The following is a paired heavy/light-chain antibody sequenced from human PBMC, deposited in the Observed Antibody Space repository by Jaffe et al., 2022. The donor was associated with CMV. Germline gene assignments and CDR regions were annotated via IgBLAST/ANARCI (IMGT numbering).Light chain of an antibody. Sequence: EIVLTQSPGTLSLSPGERATLSCRASQSVSNYLAWYQQKPGQAPRLLIYEASNRATGIPARFSGSGSGTEFTLTISSLEPEDFAVYYCQNRNTWPPYTFGPGTKVEI. CDR1: QSVSNY. J-gene: IGKJ3*01. CDR3: QNRNTWPPYT. CDR2: EAS. V-gene: IGKV3-11*01.
Heavy chain of an antibody. CDR2: IKSETDGGTT. V-gene: IGHV3-15*01. CDR3: STGGGRDLQIPGASGYYYGVDV. J-gene: IGHJ6*02. D-gene: IGHD2-2*01. CDR1: GFIFKNAW. Sequence: EVQLAESGGGLVKPGGSLRLSCAASGFIFKNAWMSWARQAPGRGLEWVGRIKSETDGGTTDFAVPVKGRFTISRDDSKNMLYLQMNSLKIEDTAVYYCSTGGGRDLQIPGASGYYYGVDVWGQGTTVTVSS.